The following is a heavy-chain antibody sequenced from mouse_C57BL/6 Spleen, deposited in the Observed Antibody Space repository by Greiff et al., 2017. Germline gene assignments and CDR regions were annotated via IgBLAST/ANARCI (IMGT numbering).Heavy chain of an antibody. J-gene: IGHJ4*01. D-gene: IGHD1-1*01. CDR3: AREPYYGSSYYYAMDY. Sequence: VQRVESGPGLVQPSQSLFITRTFPGFPLPSTGAHWVRQSPGKGLEWLGVIWSGGSTDYYAAFISRLSISKDNSKSQVFFKMNSLQANDTDIYYCAREPYYGSSYYYAMDYWGQGTSVTVSS. CDR2: IWSGGST. CDR1: GFPLPSTG. V-gene: IGHV2-2*02.